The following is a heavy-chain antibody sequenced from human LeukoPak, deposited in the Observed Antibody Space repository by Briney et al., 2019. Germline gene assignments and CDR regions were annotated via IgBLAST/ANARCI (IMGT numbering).Heavy chain of an antibody. D-gene: IGHD5-24*01. J-gene: IGHJ4*02. CDR3: ARSGRWLHNSGIDY. Sequence: SETLSLTCTVSGGSISSGDYYWSWIRRPPGKGLEWIGYIYYSGSTYYNPSLKSRVTISVDTSKNQFSLKLSSVTAADTAVYYCARSGRWLHNSGIDYWGQGTLVTVSS. V-gene: IGHV4-30-4*01. CDR1: GGSISSGDYY. CDR2: IYYSGST.